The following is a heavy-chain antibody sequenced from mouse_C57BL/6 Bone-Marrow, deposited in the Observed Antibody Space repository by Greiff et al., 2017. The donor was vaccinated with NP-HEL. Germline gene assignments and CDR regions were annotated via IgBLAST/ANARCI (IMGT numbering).Heavy chain of an antibody. D-gene: IGHD1-1*02. J-gene: IGHJ4*01. CDR3: APLWSYAMDY. Sequence: VQLQQSGAELVKPGASVKLSCTASGFNIKDYYMHWVKQRTEQGLEWIGRIDPEDGETKYAPTFQGKATITAATSSNTPYLQLSSRTSENTAVYYCAPLWSYAMDYWGQGTSVTVSS. CDR2: IDPEDGET. CDR1: GFNIKDYY. V-gene: IGHV14-2*01.